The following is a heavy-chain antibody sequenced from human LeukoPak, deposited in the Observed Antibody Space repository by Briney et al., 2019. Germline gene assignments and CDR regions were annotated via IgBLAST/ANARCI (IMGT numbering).Heavy chain of an antibody. CDR3: ARDTPHCSSTSSWCSYPFVEEGIDY. D-gene: IGHD2-2*01. Sequence: AGGPLRLSCAASGFTFSSYAMHWVRQAPGKGLEWVAVISYDGSNKYYADSVKGRFTISRDNSKNTLYLQMNSLRAEDTAVYYCARDTPHCSSTSSWCSYPFVEEGIDYWGQGTLVTVSS. J-gene: IGHJ4*02. CDR2: ISYDGSNK. CDR1: GFTFSSYA. V-gene: IGHV3-30*04.